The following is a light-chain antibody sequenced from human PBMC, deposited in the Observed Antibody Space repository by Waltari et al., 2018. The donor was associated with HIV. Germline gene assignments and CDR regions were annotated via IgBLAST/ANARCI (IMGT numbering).Light chain of an antibody. V-gene: IGLV1-47*01. CDR3: ATWDDRLSAWL. Sequence: QSQLTQPPSISGAPGQRVAISCSGTSSNIGAHFVYWSQQFPGIAPRLLIYRNDQRPSGIPDRVSSSKSGTSASLAISGLRAEDEADYYCATWDDRLSAWLFGGGTKLTVL. CDR1: SSNIGAHF. CDR2: RND. J-gene: IGLJ2*01.